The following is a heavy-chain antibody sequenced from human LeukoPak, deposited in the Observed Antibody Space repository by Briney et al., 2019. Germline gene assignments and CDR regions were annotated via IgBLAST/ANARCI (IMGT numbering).Heavy chain of an antibody. CDR1: GYTFTGYY. Sequence: ASVKVSCKASGYTFTGYYMHWVRQAPGQGLEWMGWINPNSGGTNYAQRFQGRVTMTRDTSISTAYMELSRLRSDDTAVYYCASSTYSSGWYDYWGQGTLVTVSS. CDR3: ASSTYSSGWYDY. J-gene: IGHJ4*02. D-gene: IGHD6-19*01. CDR2: INPNSGGT. V-gene: IGHV1-2*02.